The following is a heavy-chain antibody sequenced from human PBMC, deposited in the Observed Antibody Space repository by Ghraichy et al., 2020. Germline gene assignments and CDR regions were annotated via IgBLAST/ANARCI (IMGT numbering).Heavy chain of an antibody. CDR3: AGSPIAVAVQDYYYYYMDV. Sequence: SVKVSCKASGGTFSSYAISWVRQAPGQGLEWMGGIIPIFGTANYAQKFQGRVTITADKSTSTAYMELSSLRSEDTAVYYCAGSPIAVAVQDYYYYYMDVWGKGTTVTVSS. V-gene: IGHV1-69*06. J-gene: IGHJ6*03. CDR1: GGTFSSYA. CDR2: IIPIFGTA. D-gene: IGHD6-19*01.